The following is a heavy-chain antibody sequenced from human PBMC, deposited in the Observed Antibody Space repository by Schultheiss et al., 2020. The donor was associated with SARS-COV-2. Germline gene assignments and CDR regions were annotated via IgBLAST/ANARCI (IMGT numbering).Heavy chain of an antibody. V-gene: IGHV3-30-3*01. J-gene: IGHJ5*02. CDR1: GLTFSNYA. Sequence: GGSLRLSCAASGLTFSNYAMHWVRQAPGKGLEWVTVISSHGNNKFYADSEKGRFTVSRENSKNTLYLQMDSLRVEDTAGYYCARDCGDYVFWFDPWGQGTLVTVSS. D-gene: IGHD4-17*01. CDR3: ARDCGDYVFWFDP. CDR2: ISSHGNNK.